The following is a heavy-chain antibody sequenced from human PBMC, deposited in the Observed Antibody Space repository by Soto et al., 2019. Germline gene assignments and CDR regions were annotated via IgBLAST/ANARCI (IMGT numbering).Heavy chain of an antibody. CDR3: ARDGSGSWPDGNSFYYYGMDV. J-gene: IGHJ6*02. Sequence: ASVKVSCKASGYTFTSYGISWVRQAPGQGREWMGWISAYNGNTNYAQKLQGRVTMTTDTSTSTAYMELRSLRSDDTAVYYCARDGSGSWPDGNSFYYYGMDVWGQGTTVTVSS. D-gene: IGHD3-10*01. CDR2: ISAYNGNT. V-gene: IGHV1-18*01. CDR1: GYTFTSYG.